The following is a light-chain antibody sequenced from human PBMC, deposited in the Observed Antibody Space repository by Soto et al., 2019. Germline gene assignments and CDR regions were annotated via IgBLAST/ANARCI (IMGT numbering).Light chain of an antibody. Sequence: EIVMTQSPATLSVSPGERATLSCRASQRISSNLAWYQHKPGQAPRLLIYDASTRATATPERFSGSGSGTDFTLTISRLEPEDFAVYYCHQYDSIVQTFGQGTKVDIK. CDR2: DAS. CDR3: HQYDSIVQT. CDR1: QRISSN. V-gene: IGKV3D-15*01. J-gene: IGKJ1*01.